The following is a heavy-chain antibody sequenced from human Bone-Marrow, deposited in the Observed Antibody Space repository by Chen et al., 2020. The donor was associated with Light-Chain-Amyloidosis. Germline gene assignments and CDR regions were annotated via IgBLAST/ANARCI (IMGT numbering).Heavy chain of an antibody. CDR3: ARTDTTGGAFDS. V-gene: IGHV3-48*02. Sequence: EVQLVESGGGLVQPGGSLRLSCAASGFTFSSYKMNWVRQAPGKGLEWLSYISSYTNTIYYADSVKGRFTISRDNAQNSLYLQMNSLTDEDTAVYYCARTDTTGGAFDSWGQGTLVTVSS. J-gene: IGHJ4*02. D-gene: IGHD4-4*01. CDR1: GFTFSSYK. CDR2: ISSYTNTI.